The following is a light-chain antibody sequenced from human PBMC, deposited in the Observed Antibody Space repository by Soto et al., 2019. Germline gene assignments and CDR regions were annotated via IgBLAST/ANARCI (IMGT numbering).Light chain of an antibody. J-gene: IGKJ1*01. V-gene: IGKV1-5*01. Sequence: DIQMTQSPSTLSASVGDRVTITCRASQSISSWLAWYQQKPGKAPKLLIYDASSLESGVPSRFSGSGSGNEFTLPISSLQPDDFATYYCQQYNSYSTFGQGTKVEIK. CDR3: QQYNSYST. CDR2: DAS. CDR1: QSISSW.